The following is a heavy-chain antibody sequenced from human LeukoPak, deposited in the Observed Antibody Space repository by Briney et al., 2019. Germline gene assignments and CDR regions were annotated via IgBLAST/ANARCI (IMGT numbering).Heavy chain of an antibody. CDR2: IYYSGST. V-gene: IGHV4-61*08. J-gene: IGHJ3*02. Sequence: MPSETLSLTCTVSGDSISSGDYYWSWIRQSPGKGLEWIGYIYYSGSTNYNPSLKSRVTISVDTSKNQFSLKLSSVIAADTAVYYCARGEMATIEDAFDIWGQGTMVTVSS. D-gene: IGHD5-24*01. CDR1: GDSISSGDYY. CDR3: ARGEMATIEDAFDI.